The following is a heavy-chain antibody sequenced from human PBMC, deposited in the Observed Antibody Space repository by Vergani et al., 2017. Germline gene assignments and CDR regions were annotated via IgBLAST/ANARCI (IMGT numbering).Heavy chain of an antibody. V-gene: IGHV3-21*01. Sequence: EVQLVESGGGLVKPGGSLRLSCAASGFTFSSYSMNWVRQAPGKGLEWVSSIISSSSYIYYADSVKGRFTISRDNAKNSLYLQMNSLRAEDTAVYYCARDGGGSSYYYGMDVWGQGTTVTVSS. D-gene: IGHD1-26*01. J-gene: IGHJ6*02. CDR3: ARDGGGSSYYYGMDV. CDR2: IISSSSYI. CDR1: GFTFSSYS.